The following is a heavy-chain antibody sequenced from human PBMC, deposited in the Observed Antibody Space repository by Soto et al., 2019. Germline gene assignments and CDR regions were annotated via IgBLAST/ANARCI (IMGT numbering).Heavy chain of an antibody. CDR1: GFTFSSYE. CDR2: ISSSGSTI. Sequence: PEGSLRLSCAASGFTFSSYEMNWVRQALGKGLEWVSYISSSGSTIYYADSVKGLFTISRDNAKNSLYLQMNSLRAEDTAVYYCARHYGDYDAFDIWCPGTMVTVSS. V-gene: IGHV3-48*03. CDR3: ARHYGDYDAFDI. D-gene: IGHD4-17*01. J-gene: IGHJ3*02.